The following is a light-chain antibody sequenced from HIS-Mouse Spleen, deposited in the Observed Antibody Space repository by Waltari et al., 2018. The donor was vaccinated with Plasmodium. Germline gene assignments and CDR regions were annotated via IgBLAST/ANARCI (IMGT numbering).Light chain of an antibody. CDR3: QQYNNWSFT. V-gene: IGKV3-15*01. J-gene: IGKJ3*01. CDR2: GAS. Sequence: EIVMTQSPATLSVSPGERATLSCRASQSVSSNLAWYQQKPGQAPRLLIYGASTSATGSPARFSGSWSGTEFTLTISSLQSEDFAVYYCQQYNNWSFTFGPGTKVDIK. CDR1: QSVSSN.